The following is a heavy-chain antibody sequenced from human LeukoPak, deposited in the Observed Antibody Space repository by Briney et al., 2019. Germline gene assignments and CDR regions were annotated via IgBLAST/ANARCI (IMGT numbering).Heavy chain of an antibody. CDR2: INGSGCST. CDR1: GVTFSSYA. D-gene: IGHD6-13*01. J-gene: IGHJ4*02. V-gene: IGHV3-23*01. Sequence: GGSLTLSCAVSGVTFSSYAMSWVRQAPGKGLEWVSAINGSGCSTYYADSVKGRLTISRYNSKITLYLQMHSLRAADTAVYRCAKSSVPRGYSSSWYLNWGQGTLVTVSS. CDR3: AKSSVPRGYSSSWYLN.